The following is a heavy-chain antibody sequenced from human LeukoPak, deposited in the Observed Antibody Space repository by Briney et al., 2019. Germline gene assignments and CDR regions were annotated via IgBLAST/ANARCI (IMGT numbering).Heavy chain of an antibody. CDR2: ICRSGST. CDR3: ARCSSSWYGNPGGVVVDY. D-gene: IGHD6-13*01. Sequence: SETLSLTCTVSGGSISSSSYYWGWIRQPPGKGLEWIGTICRSGSTNYNPSLKSRVTISVDTSKNQFSLKLSSVTAADTAVYYCARCSSSWYGNPGGVVVDYWGQGTLVTVSS. CDR1: GGSISSSSYY. J-gene: IGHJ4*02. V-gene: IGHV4-39*07.